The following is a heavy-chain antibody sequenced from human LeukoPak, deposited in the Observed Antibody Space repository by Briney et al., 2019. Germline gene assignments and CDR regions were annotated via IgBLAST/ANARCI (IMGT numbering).Heavy chain of an antibody. D-gene: IGHD1-26*01. CDR2: IYPGDSDA. V-gene: IGHV5-51*01. CDR1: GYRFTSYW. Sequence: GGSLQTSCKGSGYRFTSYWIGWVRPMPGKGLEWRGIIYPGDSDARYSPSFQGQVTISADKSISTAYLQWSSLKASDTAMYYCARRRDLYSGSYYPFDYWGQGTLVTVSS. CDR3: ARRRDLYSGSYYPFDY. J-gene: IGHJ4*02.